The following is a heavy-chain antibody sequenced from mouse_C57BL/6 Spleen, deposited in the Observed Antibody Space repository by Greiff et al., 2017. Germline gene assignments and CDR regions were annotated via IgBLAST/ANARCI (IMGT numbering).Heavy chain of an antibody. J-gene: IGHJ4*01. CDR3: ANSKFYAMDY. CDR1: GFTFSDYG. CDR2: ISSGSSTI. V-gene: IGHV5-17*01. D-gene: IGHD2-5*01. Sequence: EVKLVESGGGLVKPGGSLKLSCAASGFTFSDYGMHWVRQAPEKGLEWVAYISSGSSTIYYADTVKGRFTISRDNAKNTLFLQMTSLRSEDTAMYYCANSKFYAMDYWGQGTSVTVSS.